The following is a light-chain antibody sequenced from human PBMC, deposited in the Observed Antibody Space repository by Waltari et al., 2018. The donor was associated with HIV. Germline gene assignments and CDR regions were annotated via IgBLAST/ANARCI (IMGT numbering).Light chain of an antibody. V-gene: IGLV7-43*01. Sequence: TVVTQEPSLTVSPGGIVTLTCASSTGAVTSGYYPNWFQQKPGQAPRSLISSTSNRHSWTPARFSGSLLGGKAALTLSGVQPEDEAEYYCLLTYGGAQRYVFGTGTKVIVL. CDR2: STS. J-gene: IGLJ1*01. CDR1: TGAVTSGYY. CDR3: LLTYGGAQRYV.